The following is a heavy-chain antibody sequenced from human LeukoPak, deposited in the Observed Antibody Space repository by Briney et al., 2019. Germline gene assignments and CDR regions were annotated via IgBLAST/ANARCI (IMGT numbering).Heavy chain of an antibody. Sequence: GEPLKISCKGSGYSFTSYWIGWVRQMPGKGLEWMGIIYPGDSDTRYSPSFQGQVTISADKSISTAYLQWSSLKASDTAMYYCARLTRPYYYYYGMDVWGQGTTVTVSS. CDR2: IYPGDSDT. CDR1: GYSFTSYW. D-gene: IGHD1-1*01. CDR3: ARLTRPYYYYYGMDV. J-gene: IGHJ6*02. V-gene: IGHV5-51*01.